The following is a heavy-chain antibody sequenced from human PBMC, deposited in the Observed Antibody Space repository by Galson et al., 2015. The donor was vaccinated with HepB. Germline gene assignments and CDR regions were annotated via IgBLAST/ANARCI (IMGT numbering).Heavy chain of an antibody. J-gene: IGHJ3*02. CDR2: INAGNGNT. D-gene: IGHD6-13*01. CDR3: ASPRERQLDRWGAFDI. CDR1: GYTFTSYA. V-gene: IGHV1-3*01. Sequence: SVKVSCKASGYTFTSYAMHWVRQAPGQRLEWMGWINAGNGNTKYSQKFQGRVTITRDTSASTAYMELSSLRSEDTAVYYCASPRERQLDRWGAFDIWGQGTMVTVSS.